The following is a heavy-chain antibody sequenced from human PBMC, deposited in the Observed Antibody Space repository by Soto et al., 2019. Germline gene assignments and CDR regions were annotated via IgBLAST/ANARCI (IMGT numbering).Heavy chain of an antibody. CDR2: INPSGGST. CDR1: GYTFTSYY. Sequence: VASVKVSCKASGYTFTSYYMHWVRQAPGQGLEWMGIINPSGGSTSYAQKFQGRVTMTRDTSTSTVYMELSSLRSEDTAVYYCASDYYDSSGYSPPSLPYYGMDVWGQGTTVTVSS. CDR3: ASDYYDSSGYSPPSLPYYGMDV. J-gene: IGHJ6*02. D-gene: IGHD3-22*01. V-gene: IGHV1-46*03.